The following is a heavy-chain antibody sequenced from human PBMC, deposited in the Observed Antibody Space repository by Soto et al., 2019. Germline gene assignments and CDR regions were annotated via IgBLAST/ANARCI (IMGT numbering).Heavy chain of an antibody. CDR3: ARDDDLPDNGLYN. CDR1: GFRFSNYG. Sequence: QVQLVESGGGVVQPGRSLRLSCAASGFRFSNYGMHWVRQAPGKGLEWLAVIVADGTGLHYADSVRGRFTISRDNAKTTLYLQLHSLGADDTSIYVCARDDDLPDNGLYNWGQGPLFTVSS. CDR2: IVADGTGL. J-gene: IGHJ4*02. V-gene: IGHV3-33*01. D-gene: IGHD1-1*01.